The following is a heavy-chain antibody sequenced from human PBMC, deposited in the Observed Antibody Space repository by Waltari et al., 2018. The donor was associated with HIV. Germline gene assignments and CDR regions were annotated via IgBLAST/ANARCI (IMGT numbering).Heavy chain of an antibody. CDR1: GGSISNYW. CDR2: VAYSGGT. CDR3: ARGGCVNGVCYRGLLDS. D-gene: IGHD2-8*01. V-gene: IGHV4-59*01. Sequence: QVQLQESGPGLVKPSGTLSLTCTVSGGSISNYWWSLIRQPPGEGLEWGGCVAYSGGTDYNPSLKSRVTISVDTSKNQFSLKLSSVTAADTAVYYCARGGCVNGVCYRGLLDSWGQGTLVTVSS. J-gene: IGHJ4*02.